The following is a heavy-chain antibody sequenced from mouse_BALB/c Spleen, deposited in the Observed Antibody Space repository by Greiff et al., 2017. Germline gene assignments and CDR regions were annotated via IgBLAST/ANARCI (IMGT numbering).Heavy chain of an antibody. D-gene: IGHD1-1*01. J-gene: IGHJ3*01. CDR1: GFNIKDTY. CDR2: IDPANGNT. Sequence: EVKLQESGAELVKPGASVKLSCTASGFNIKDTYMHWVKQRPEQGLEWIGRIDPANGNTKYDPKFQGKATITADTSSNTAYLQLSSLTSEDTAVYYCAYYYGSSYEGFAYWGQGTLVTVSA. V-gene: IGHV14-3*02. CDR3: AYYYGSSYEGFAY.